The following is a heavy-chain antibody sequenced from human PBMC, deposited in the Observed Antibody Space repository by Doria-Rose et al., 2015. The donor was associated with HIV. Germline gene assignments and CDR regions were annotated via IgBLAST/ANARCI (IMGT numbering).Heavy chain of an antibody. J-gene: IGHJ4*02. V-gene: IGHV2-26*01. CDR3: ARIKSSRWYHKYYFDF. D-gene: IGHD6-13*01. Sequence: GPVLVKPTETLTLTCAVSGVSLSSPGMGVSWIRQPPGKALEWLANIFSDDERSYRTSLKSRLTISRGTSKSQVVLTMTDMDPVDTATYYCARIKSSRWYHKYYFDFWGQGALVIVSA. CDR2: IFSDDER. CDR1: GVSLSSPGMG.